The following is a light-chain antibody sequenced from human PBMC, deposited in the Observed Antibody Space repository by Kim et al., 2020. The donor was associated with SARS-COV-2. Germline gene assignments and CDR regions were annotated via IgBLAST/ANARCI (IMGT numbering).Light chain of an antibody. Sequence: ASVGDRVTITCRASQDIGSYLGWYQQKAGEAPRRLIFPASNLQSGVPSRFSGSGSGTEFTLTISSLQPEDCATYFCEQFKSDPRTFGQGTNVDIK. V-gene: IGKV1-17*01. CDR2: PAS. CDR3: EQFKSDPRT. CDR1: QDIGSY. J-gene: IGKJ1*01.